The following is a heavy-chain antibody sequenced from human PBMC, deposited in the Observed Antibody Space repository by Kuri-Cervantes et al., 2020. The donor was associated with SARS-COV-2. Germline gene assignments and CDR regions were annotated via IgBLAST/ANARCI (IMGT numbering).Heavy chain of an antibody. D-gene: IGHD3-3*01. Sequence: SETLSLTCTVSDGPISSYYWSWIRQPAGKGLEWIGRIYTSGSTNYNPSLKSRVTMSVDTSKNQFSLKLSSVTAADTAVYYCARVKGDDFWSGRQSDAFDIWGQGTMVTVSS. J-gene: IGHJ3*02. V-gene: IGHV4-4*07. CDR1: DGPISSYY. CDR3: ARVKGDDFWSGRQSDAFDI. CDR2: IYTSGST.